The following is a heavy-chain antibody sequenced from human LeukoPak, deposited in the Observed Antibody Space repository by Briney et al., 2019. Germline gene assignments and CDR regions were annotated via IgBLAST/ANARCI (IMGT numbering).Heavy chain of an antibody. V-gene: IGHV5-51*01. CDR2: IYPGDSDI. CDR3: ASTYNNDWDY. CDR1: GYSFSNYW. D-gene: IGHD3-9*01. J-gene: IGHJ4*02. Sequence: GESLKISCKSSGYSFSNYWIGWVRQMPGKGLEWVGIIYPGDSDIRYSPSFQGQVTISADKSISTAYLQWSSLKASDTAMYYCASTYNNDWDYWGQGTLVTVSS.